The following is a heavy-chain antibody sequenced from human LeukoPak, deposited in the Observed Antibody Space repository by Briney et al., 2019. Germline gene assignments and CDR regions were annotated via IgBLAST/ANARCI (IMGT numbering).Heavy chain of an antibody. J-gene: IGHJ4*02. CDR2: TTSDSNTI. D-gene: IGHD2-15*01. Sequence: GGSLRLSCAASGFAFSTYAMNWVRQAPGKGLEWVSFTTSDSNTIYYADSMKGRFTISRDNAENSLYLQMNSLSAEDTAVYYCARDRMGGSFDYWGQGTLVTVSS. CDR3: ARDRMGGSFDY. V-gene: IGHV3-48*01. CDR1: GFAFSTYA.